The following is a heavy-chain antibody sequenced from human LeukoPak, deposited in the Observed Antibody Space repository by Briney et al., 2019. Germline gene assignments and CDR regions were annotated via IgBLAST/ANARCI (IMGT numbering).Heavy chain of an antibody. D-gene: IGHD3-10*01. CDR2: MNPNSGNT. J-gene: IGHJ6*03. CDR3: AREYGSGRLYYYYYMDV. V-gene: IGHV1-8*01. Sequence: GASLKVSCKASGYTFTSYDINWVRQATGQGLEWMGWMNPNSGNTGYAQKFQGRVTMTRNTSISTAYMELGSLRAEDTAVYYCAREYGSGRLYYYYYMDVWGKGTTVTISS. CDR1: GYTFTSYD.